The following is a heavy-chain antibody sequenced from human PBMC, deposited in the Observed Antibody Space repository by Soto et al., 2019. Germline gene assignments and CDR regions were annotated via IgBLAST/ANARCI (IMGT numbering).Heavy chain of an antibody. CDR3: ARLAMVRGVPTYGMDV. J-gene: IGHJ6*02. CDR1: GGSVSSGDYY. V-gene: IGHV4-30-4*01. D-gene: IGHD3-10*01. CDR2: IYYSGST. Sequence: PSETLSLTCTVSGGSVSSGDYYWSWIRQPPGKGLEWIGYIYYSGSTYYNPSLKSRVTISVDTSKNQFSLKASDTAMYYCARLAMVRGVPTYGMDVWGQGTTVTVSS.